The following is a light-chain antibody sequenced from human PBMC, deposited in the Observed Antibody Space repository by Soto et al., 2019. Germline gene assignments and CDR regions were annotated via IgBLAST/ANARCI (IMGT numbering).Light chain of an antibody. CDR3: QQYVSSPWA. V-gene: IGKV3-20*01. J-gene: IGKJ1*01. CDR1: QSVSSSF. Sequence: EIVLTQSAGTLSLSPGERATLSCRASQSVSSSFLAWYQQKPGQAPRLLIYGASRRATGIPDRFTSSGSGTDFTLTISRLEPEDFAVYYCQQYVSSPWAFGQGTKVDIK. CDR2: GAS.